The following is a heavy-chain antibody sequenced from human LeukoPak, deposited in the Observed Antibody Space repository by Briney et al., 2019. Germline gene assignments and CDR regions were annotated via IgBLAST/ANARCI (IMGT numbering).Heavy chain of an antibody. D-gene: IGHD6-19*01. V-gene: IGHV3-21*01. J-gene: IGHJ4*02. Sequence: GGSLRLSCAASGFTFSSYSMNWVRQAPGKGLEWVSSISGSSSYIYYADSVKGRFTISRDNAKNSLYLQTNSLRAEDTAVYYCARDRDSSGLFDYWGQGTLVTVSS. CDR1: GFTFSSYS. CDR2: ISGSSSYI. CDR3: ARDRDSSGLFDY.